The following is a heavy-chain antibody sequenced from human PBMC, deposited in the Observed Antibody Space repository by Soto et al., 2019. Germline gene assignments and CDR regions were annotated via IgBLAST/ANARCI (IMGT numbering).Heavy chain of an antibody. V-gene: IGHV1-18*01. CDR3: ARADFWSGYYTDVDYYYGMDV. Sequence: ASVKVSCKASGYTFTSYGISWVRQAPGQGLEWMGWISAYNGNTNYAQKLQGRVTMTTDTSTSTAYMELSSLRSEDTAVYYCARADFWSGYYTDVDYYYGMDVWGQGTTVTVSS. CDR1: GYTFTSYG. CDR2: ISAYNGNT. J-gene: IGHJ6*02. D-gene: IGHD3-3*01.